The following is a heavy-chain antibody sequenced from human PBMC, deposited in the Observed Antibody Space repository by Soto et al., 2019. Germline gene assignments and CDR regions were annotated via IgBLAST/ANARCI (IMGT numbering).Heavy chain of an antibody. CDR1: GFTFSSYV. V-gene: IGHV3-23*01. Sequence: EVQLLESGGGLVRPGESLRLSCAASGFTFSSYVMTWVRQAPGKGLEWVSAMTGSADYAYYTDSVKGRFTISRDNSKNTLNLQINTLDPEAPAVISCRNPLLVYSYLAPWGKEPLAPVSP. CDR3: RNPLLVYSYLAP. CDR2: MTGSADYA. J-gene: IGHJ5*02. D-gene: IGHD3-22*01.